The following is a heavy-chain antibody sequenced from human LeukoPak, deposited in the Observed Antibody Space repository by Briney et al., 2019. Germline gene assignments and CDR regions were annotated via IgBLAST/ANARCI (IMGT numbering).Heavy chain of an antibody. Sequence: SVKVSCKASGGTFSSYTISWVRQAPGQGLEWMGRIIPILGIANYALKFQGRVTITADKSTSTAYMELSSLRSEDTAVYYCAKTAERGYSDYWGQGTLVTVSS. CDR3: AKTAERGYSDY. D-gene: IGHD5-18*01. CDR2: IIPILGIA. J-gene: IGHJ4*02. CDR1: GGTFSSYT. V-gene: IGHV1-69*02.